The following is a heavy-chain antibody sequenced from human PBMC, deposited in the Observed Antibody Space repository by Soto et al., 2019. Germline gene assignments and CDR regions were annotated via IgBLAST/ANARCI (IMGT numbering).Heavy chain of an antibody. CDR2: INAGNGNT. Sequence: QVPLVQSGAEVKKPGASVKVSCKASGYTFTSYAMHWVRQAPGQRLEWMGWINAGNGNTKYSQKFQGRVTITRDTSASTAYMELSRLRSEDTAVYYCARDPSTVTTWDHYYYYGMDVWGQGTTVTVSS. CDR1: GYTFTSYA. CDR3: ARDPSTVTTWDHYYYYGMDV. J-gene: IGHJ6*02. D-gene: IGHD4-17*01. V-gene: IGHV1-3*01.